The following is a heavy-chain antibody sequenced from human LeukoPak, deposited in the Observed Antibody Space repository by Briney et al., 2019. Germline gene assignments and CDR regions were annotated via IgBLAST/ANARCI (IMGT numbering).Heavy chain of an antibody. CDR3: ARERLPVWWLAHGMDV. Sequence: SETLSLTCTVSGGSISSGGYYWSWIRQPPGKGLEWIGYIYHSGSTYYNPSLKSRVTISVDTSKNQFSLKLSSVTAADTAVYYCARERLPVWWLAHGMDVWGQGTTVTVSS. V-gene: IGHV4-30-2*01. D-gene: IGHD5-12*01. CDR1: GGSISSGGYY. CDR2: IYHSGST. J-gene: IGHJ6*02.